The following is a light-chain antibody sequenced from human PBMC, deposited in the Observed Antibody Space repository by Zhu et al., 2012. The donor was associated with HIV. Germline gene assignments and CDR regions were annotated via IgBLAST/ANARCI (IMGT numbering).Light chain of an antibody. CDR2: HAS. CDR1: QSISTW. Sequence: DIQMTQAPSTLSASVGDRVTITCRASQSISTWLAWFQQKPGRAPKLLIYHASILESGVPSRFGGSGSGTEFTLTISSLQPDDSATYYCLQDYNTPFTFGGG. V-gene: IGKV1-5*03. J-gene: IGKJ4*01. CDR3: LQDYNTPFT.